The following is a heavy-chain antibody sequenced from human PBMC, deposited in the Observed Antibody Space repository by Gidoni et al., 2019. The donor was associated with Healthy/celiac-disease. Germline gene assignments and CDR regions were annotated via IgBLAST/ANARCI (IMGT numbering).Heavy chain of an antibody. CDR2: MNPNSGNT. CDR1: GYTFTSHD. V-gene: IGHV1-8*01. D-gene: IGHD3-3*01. J-gene: IGHJ5*02. Sequence: QVQLVQSGAEVKKPGASVKVSCKASGYTFTSHDINWVRQATGQGLEWMGWMNPNSGNTGYAQKLQGRVTMTRNNSISTAYMELSSLRSEDTAVYYCARAPQTTSLEWLLYRNNWFDPWGQGTLVTVSS. CDR3: ARAPQTTSLEWLLYRNNWFDP.